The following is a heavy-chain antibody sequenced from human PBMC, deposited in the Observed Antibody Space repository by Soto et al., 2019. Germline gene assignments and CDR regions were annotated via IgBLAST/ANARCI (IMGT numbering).Heavy chain of an antibody. CDR2: VKPSDGSP. J-gene: IGHJ6*02. V-gene: IGHV1-46*01. D-gene: IGHD1-26*01. CDR1: GYIFTTYY. CDR3: AREGPSDEYYGMDV. Sequence: ASVKGSCNAFGYIFTTYYMHWLLQAPGQGLEWMGVVKPSDGSPTYAQRFQGRVTMTRDTSTSTVYMELTSLRSDDTAVYYCAREGPSDEYYGMDVWGPGTTFTVSS.